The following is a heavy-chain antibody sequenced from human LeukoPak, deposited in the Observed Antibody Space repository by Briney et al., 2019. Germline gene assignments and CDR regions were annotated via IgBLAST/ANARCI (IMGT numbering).Heavy chain of an antibody. D-gene: IGHD5-12*01. CDR1: GFTFRRFW. Sequence: GGSLRLSCAASGFTFRRFWMTWVRQAPGKGLEWVANINEDGSQIYYVGSVRGRFTISRDNSKNTLYLQMNSLRAEDTAVYYCAKEEGEWLRFSPFDYWGQGTLVTVSS. J-gene: IGHJ4*02. CDR2: INEDGSQI. CDR3: AKEEGEWLRFSPFDY. V-gene: IGHV3-7*01.